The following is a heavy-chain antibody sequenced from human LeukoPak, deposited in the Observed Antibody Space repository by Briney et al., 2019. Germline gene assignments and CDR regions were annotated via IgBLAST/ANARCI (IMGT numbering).Heavy chain of an antibody. CDR2: IWYDGSNK. J-gene: IGHJ4*02. Sequence: GGSLRLSCAASGFTFSSYGMHWVRQAPGKGLEWVAVIWYDGSNKYYADSVKGRFTISRDNSKNTLYLQMNSLRAEDTAVYYCAREHGANYDILTGSLDYWGQGTLVTVSS. D-gene: IGHD3-9*01. CDR1: GFTFSSYG. CDR3: AREHGANYDILTGSLDY. V-gene: IGHV3-33*01.